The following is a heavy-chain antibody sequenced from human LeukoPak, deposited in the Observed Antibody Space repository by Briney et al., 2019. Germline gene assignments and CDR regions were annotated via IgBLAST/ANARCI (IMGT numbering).Heavy chain of an antibody. D-gene: IGHD3-16*02. Sequence: GSLRLSCAASGFTFSSYAMGWGRQAPGEGLGWVSAISGSGGSTYYADSVKGRFTISRDNSKNTLYLQMNSLRAEDTAVYYCAKNGGIYDYVWGSYRYYFDYWGQGTLVTVSS. V-gene: IGHV3-23*01. CDR2: ISGSGGST. CDR1: GFTFSSYA. J-gene: IGHJ4*02. CDR3: AKNGGIYDYVWGSYRYYFDY.